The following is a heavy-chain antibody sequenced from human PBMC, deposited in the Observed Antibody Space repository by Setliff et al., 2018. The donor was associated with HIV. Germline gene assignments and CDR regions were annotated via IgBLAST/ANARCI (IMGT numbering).Heavy chain of an antibody. CDR1: GIRFSNYA. Sequence: GGSLRLSCAASGIRFSNYAMSWVRQAPGKGLEWVSSISGSGGDTSYADSVQGRFTISRDNSKNTLYLQMNSLRAEDTAVYYCAKVGAWGQGTLVTVSS. V-gene: IGHV3-23*01. CDR2: ISGSGGDT. CDR3: AKVGA. J-gene: IGHJ4*02.